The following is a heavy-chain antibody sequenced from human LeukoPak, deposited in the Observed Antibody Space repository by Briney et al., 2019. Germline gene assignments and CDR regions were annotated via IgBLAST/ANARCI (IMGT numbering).Heavy chain of an antibody. CDR1: GGSFSGHY. J-gene: IGHJ4*02. CDR2: INHSGST. V-gene: IGHV4-34*01. CDR3: ARDPYYDSSGYYIRPRYYFDY. Sequence: SETLSLTCAVYGGSFSGHYWSWIRQPPGKGLEWIGEINHSGSTNYNPSLKSRVTISVDTSKNQFSLKLSSVTAADTAVYYCARDPYYDSSGYYIRPRYYFDYWGQGTLVTVSS. D-gene: IGHD3-22*01.